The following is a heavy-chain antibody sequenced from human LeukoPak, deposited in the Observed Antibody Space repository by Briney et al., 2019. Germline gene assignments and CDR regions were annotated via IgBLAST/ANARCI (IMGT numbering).Heavy chain of an antibody. CDR1: GVSISSSNSY. D-gene: IGHD3/OR15-3a*01. Sequence: SETLSLTCTVSGVSISSSNSYWGWIRQPPGKGLEWIGSIYYSGNTYYNASLKSQVSISIDTSKNRFSLKLTSVTAADTAVYYCARQTGSGLFILPGGQGTLVTVSS. J-gene: IGHJ4*02. V-gene: IGHV4-39*01. CDR2: IYYSGNT. CDR3: ARQTGSGLFILP.